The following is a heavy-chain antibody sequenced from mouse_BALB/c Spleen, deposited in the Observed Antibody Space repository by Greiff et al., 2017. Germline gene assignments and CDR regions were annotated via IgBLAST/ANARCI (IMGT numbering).Heavy chain of an antibody. D-gene: IGHD1-1*01. J-gene: IGHJ3*01. V-gene: IGHV14-4*02. CDR1: GFNIQDYY. CDR3: NGNYYGSSYWFAY. Sequence: EVQLQQSGAELVRSGASVKLSCTASGFNIQDYYMHWVKQRPEQGLEWIGWIDPENGDTEYAPKFQGKATMTADTSSNTAYLQLSSLTSEDTAVYYCNGNYYGSSYWFAYWGQGTLVTVSA. CDR2: IDPENGDT.